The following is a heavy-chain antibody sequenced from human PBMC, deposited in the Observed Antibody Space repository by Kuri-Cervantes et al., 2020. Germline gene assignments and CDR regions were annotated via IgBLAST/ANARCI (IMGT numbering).Heavy chain of an antibody. D-gene: IGHD3-9*01. V-gene: IGHV4-59*01. Sequence: SETLSLTCTVSGASINTYSWSWLRQPPGKGLEWIAYIDYSGTTNYNPSLESRVTMSVATSKKQFSLELVSVTAADTAVYYCARYHDTAGYYFDFWGQGALVTVSS. CDR2: IDYSGTT. J-gene: IGHJ4*02. CDR1: GASINTYS. CDR3: ARYHDTAGYYFDF.